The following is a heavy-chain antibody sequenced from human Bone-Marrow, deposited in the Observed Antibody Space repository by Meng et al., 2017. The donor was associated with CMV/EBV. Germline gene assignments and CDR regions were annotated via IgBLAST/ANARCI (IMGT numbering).Heavy chain of an antibody. D-gene: IGHD2-2*01. V-gene: IGHV3-48*03. CDR2: ISSSGSTI. Sequence: GESLKISCAASGFTFSSYEMNWVRQAPGKGLEWVSYISSSGSTIYYADSVKGRFTISRDNAKNSLYLQMNSLRAEDTAVYYCARDRIVVVPAADHYYYYGMAVWGQGHTVNVSS. CDR3: ARDRIVVVPAADHYYYYGMAV. CDR1: GFTFSSYE. J-gene: IGHJ6*02.